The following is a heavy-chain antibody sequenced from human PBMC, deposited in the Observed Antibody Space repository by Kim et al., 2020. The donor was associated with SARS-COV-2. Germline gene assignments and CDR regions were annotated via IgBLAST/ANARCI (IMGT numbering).Heavy chain of an antibody. D-gene: IGHD3-16*01. CDR1: GYNFPSYW. CDR3: ARSAGPYDYYFDY. J-gene: IGHJ4*02. V-gene: IGHV5-51*01. Sequence: GESLKISCQGSGYNFPSYWIGWVRQMPRKGLEWMGIIYPGDSDTRYSPSFQGQVTISADKSTTTAYLQWSSLKASDTAMYYCARSAGPYDYYFDYWGQGTLITVSS. CDR2: IYPGDSDT.